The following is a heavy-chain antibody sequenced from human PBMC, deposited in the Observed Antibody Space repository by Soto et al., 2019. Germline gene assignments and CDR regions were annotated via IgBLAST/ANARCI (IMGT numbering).Heavy chain of an antibody. Sequence: GGSLRLSCAASGFTFSSYGMHWVRQAPGKGLEWVAVISYDGSNKYYADSVKGRFTISRDNSKNTLYLQMNSLRAEDTAVYYCAKNGTDYGGDYYYYGMDVWGQGTRVTVSS. CDR2: ISYDGSNK. D-gene: IGHD4-17*01. V-gene: IGHV3-30*18. CDR1: GFTFSSYG. J-gene: IGHJ6*02. CDR3: AKNGTDYGGDYYYYGMDV.